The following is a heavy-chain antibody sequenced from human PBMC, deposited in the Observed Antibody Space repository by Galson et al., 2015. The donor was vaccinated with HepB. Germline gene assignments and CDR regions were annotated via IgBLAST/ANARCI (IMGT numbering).Heavy chain of an antibody. CDR2: VIPMFGTT. V-gene: IGHV1-69*13. J-gene: IGHJ6*03. D-gene: IGHD2-2*02. Sequence: SVKVSCKASGGTFSTYGISWVRQAPGQGLEWMGGVIPMFGTTNYGQKFQGRFTITADESTSTAYMELSSLRYEDTAVYYCARVKNFPGRRKYCSSTGCYTQNYYMDVWGKGTTVTVSS. CDR1: GGTFSTYG. CDR3: ARVKNFPGRRKYCSSTGCYTQNYYMDV.